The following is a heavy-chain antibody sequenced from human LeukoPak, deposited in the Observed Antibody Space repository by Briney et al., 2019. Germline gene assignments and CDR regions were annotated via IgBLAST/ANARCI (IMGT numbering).Heavy chain of an antibody. CDR3: TRYRGYFDY. D-gene: IGHD3-10*01. V-gene: IGHV3-49*04. Sequence: PGESLRLSCAASGFTFSSYGMNWVRQAPGKGLEWVGFIRSQTYGGTTEYAASVKGRFTISRDDSKSIAYLQMNSLKTEGTAVYYCTRYRGYFDYWGPGTLVTVSS. CDR1: GFTFSSYG. CDR2: IRSQTYGGTT. J-gene: IGHJ4*02.